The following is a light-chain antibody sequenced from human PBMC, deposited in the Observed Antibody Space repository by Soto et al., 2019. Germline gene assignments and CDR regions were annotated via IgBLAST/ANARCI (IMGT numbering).Light chain of an antibody. Sequence: QPVLTQPPSVSGAPGQRGTLSCTGNTSNLGAGYDVHWYQQLPGAAPKLVIFGNRNRPSVVPERFSGSKSGTSAALAITGLQAEDEADYYCQAYDYILTASVFGGGTKLTVL. J-gene: IGLJ3*02. V-gene: IGLV1-40*01. CDR3: QAYDYILTASV. CDR2: GNR. CDR1: TSNLGAGYD.